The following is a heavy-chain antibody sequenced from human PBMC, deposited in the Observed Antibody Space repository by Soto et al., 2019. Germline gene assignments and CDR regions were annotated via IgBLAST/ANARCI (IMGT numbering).Heavy chain of an antibody. CDR1: GFTFSSYW. D-gene: IGHD3-3*01. CDR2: IKGDGITT. V-gene: IGHV3-74*01. CDR3: ARGAFGAYYFDY. Sequence: EVQLVESGGGLVQPGGSLRLSCAASGFTFSSYWIHWVRQAPGKGLVWVSRIKGDGITTNYADSVKGRVTISRDNAKNTVXLQVNSLRAEDTAVYYCARGAFGAYYFDYWGQGTLVTVSS. J-gene: IGHJ4*02.